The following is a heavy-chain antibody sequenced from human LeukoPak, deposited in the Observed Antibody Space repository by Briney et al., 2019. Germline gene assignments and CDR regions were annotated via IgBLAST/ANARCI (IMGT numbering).Heavy chain of an antibody. CDR3: ARTLAAANNWFDP. CDR1: GYTFTSYY. J-gene: IGHJ5*02. Sequence: ASVTVSCKASGYTFTSYYMHWVRQAPGQGLEWMGIINPSGGSTSYAQKFQGRVTVTRDMSTSTVYMELSSLRSEDTAVYYCARTLAAANNWFDPWGQGTLVTVSS. D-gene: IGHD6-13*01. CDR2: INPSGGST. V-gene: IGHV1-46*01.